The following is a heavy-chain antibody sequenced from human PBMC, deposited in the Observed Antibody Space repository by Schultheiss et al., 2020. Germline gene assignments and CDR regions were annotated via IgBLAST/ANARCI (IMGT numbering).Heavy chain of an antibody. CDR1: GFTVSSNY. V-gene: IGHV3-66*01. CDR2: IYSGGST. D-gene: IGHD3-10*01. J-gene: IGHJ4*02. Sequence: LSLTCAASGFTVSSNYMSWVRQAPGKGLEWVSVIYSGGSTYYADSVKGRFTISRDNSKNTLYLQMNSLRAEDTAVYYCARDLGLLWFGEVDYWGQGTLVTVSS. CDR3: ARDLGLLWFGEVDY.